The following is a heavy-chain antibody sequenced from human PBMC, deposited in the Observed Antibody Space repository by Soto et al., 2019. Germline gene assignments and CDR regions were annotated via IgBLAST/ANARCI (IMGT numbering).Heavy chain of an antibody. V-gene: IGHV1-69*13. CDR1: GGTFSSYA. J-gene: IGHJ6*02. Sequence: SVKVSCKASGGTFSSYAISWVRQAPGQGLEWMGGIIPIFGTANYAQKFQGRVTITADESTSTAYMELSSLRSEDTAVYYCARVIVVVPADRRDYYYGMDFWGQGTTVTVSS. CDR2: IIPIFGTA. D-gene: IGHD2-2*01. CDR3: ARVIVVVPADRRDYYYGMDF.